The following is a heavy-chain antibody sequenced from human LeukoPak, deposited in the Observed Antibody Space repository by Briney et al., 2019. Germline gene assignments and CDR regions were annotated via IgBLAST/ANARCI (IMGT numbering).Heavy chain of an antibody. CDR1: GFTFSSYA. CDR3: AREALPTMTRLYNAFDI. J-gene: IGHJ3*02. V-gene: IGHV1-69*01. D-gene: IGHD1-1*01. CDR2: IIPIFGTA. Sequence: GGSLRLSCAASGFTFSSYAISWVRQAPGQGLEWMGGIIPIFGTANYAQKFQGRVTITADESTSTAYMELSSLRSEDTAVYYCAREALPTMTRLYNAFDIWGQGTMVTVSS.